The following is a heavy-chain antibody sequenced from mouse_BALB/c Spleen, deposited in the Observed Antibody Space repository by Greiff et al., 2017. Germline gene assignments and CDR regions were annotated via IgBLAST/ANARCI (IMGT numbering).Heavy chain of an antibody. Sequence: QVQLKQSGPGLVQPSQSLSITCTVSGFSLTSYGVHWVRQSPGKGLEWLGVIWSGGSTDYNAAFISRLSISKDNSKSQVFFKMNSLQANDTAIYYCARNVGGYDGGAWFAYWGQGTLVTVSA. J-gene: IGHJ3*01. CDR2: IWSGGST. V-gene: IGHV2-2*02. CDR1: GFSLTSYG. CDR3: ARNVGGYDGGAWFAY. D-gene: IGHD2-2*01.